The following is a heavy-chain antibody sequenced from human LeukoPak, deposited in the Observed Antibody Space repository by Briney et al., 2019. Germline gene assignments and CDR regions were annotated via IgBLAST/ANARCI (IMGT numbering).Heavy chain of an antibody. CDR2: VSPYNGNT. D-gene: IGHD3-10*01. V-gene: IGHV1-18*01. Sequence: ASVKVSCEASGYTFTSYGISWVRQAHGQGLEWMGWVSPYNGNTNYAQKLQGRVTMTTDTSTSTAYMELRSLRSDDTAVYYCARTYFYGSGNYYNWFDPWGQGTLVTVSS. CDR1: GYTFTSYG. J-gene: IGHJ5*02. CDR3: ARTYFYGSGNYYNWFDP.